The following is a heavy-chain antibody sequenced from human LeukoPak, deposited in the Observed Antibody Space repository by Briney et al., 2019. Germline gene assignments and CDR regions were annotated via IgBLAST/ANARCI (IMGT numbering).Heavy chain of an antibody. D-gene: IGHD4-11*01. J-gene: IGHJ4*02. CDR2: INHSGST. CDR1: GGSFSGYY. V-gene: IGHV4-34*01. CDR3: ARDLHPNFDY. Sequence: SETLSLTCAVYGGSFSGYYWSWIRQPPGKGLEWIGEINHSGSTNYNPSLKSRVTISVDTSKNQFSLKLSSVTAADTAVYYCARDLHPNFDYWGQGTLVTVSS.